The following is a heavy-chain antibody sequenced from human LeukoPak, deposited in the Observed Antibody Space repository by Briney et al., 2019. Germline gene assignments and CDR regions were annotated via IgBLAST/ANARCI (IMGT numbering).Heavy chain of an antibody. V-gene: IGHV4-30-2*01. CDR2: IYHSGST. CDR3: ARGGLDAFDI. J-gene: IGHJ3*02. CDR1: GGSISSGGYY. Sequence: SQTLSLTCTVSGGSISSGGYYWSWIRQPPGKGLEWIGYIYHSGSTYYNPSLKSQVTISVDRSKNQFSLKLSSVTAADTAVYYCARGGLDAFDIWGQGTMVTVSS.